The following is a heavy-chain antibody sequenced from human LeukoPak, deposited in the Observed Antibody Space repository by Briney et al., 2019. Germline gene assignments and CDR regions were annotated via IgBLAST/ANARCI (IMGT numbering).Heavy chain of an antibody. J-gene: IGHJ4*02. CDR2: ISSSSSYI. CDR1: GSTFSDYY. Sequence: GGSLRLSCAASGSTFSDYYMNWVRQAPGKGLEWVSSISSSSSYIYYADSVKGRFTISRDNAKNSLYLQMNSLRAEDTAVYYCARGEVPPHYVDSWGQGTLVTVSS. CDR3: ARGEVPPHYVDS. V-gene: IGHV3-21*01.